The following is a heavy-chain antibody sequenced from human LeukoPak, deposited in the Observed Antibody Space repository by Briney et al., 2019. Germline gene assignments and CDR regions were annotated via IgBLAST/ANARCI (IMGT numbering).Heavy chain of an antibody. CDR3: ARGLGVDTAMPSSSLSY. J-gene: IGHJ4*02. CDR2: INTNTGNP. CDR1: GYTFTSYA. Sequence: ASVKVSCKASGYTFTSYAMNWVRQAPGQGLEWMGWINTNTGNPTYAQGFTGRFVFSLDTSVSTAYLQISSLKAEDTAVYYCARGLGVDTAMPSSSLSYWGQGTLVTVSS. D-gene: IGHD5-18*01. V-gene: IGHV7-4-1*02.